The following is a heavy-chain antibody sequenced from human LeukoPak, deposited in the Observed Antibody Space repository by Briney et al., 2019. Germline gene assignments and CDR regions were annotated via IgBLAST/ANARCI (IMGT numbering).Heavy chain of an antibody. Sequence: GRSLRLSCAASGFNFRDYGMHWVRQAPGKGLEWVAVVWSIETKKYYADSVRGRFTIARDNSKNILYLQIDSLRAEDTAVYYCARDQVDRIWYFDYWGQGTLVTVSS. CDR3: ARDQVDRIWYFDY. CDR1: GFNFRDYG. CDR2: VWSIETKK. J-gene: IGHJ4*02. V-gene: IGHV3-33*01. D-gene: IGHD1-14*01.